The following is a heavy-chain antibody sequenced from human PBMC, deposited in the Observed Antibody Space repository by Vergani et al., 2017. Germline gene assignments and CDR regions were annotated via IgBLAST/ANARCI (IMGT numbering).Heavy chain of an antibody. V-gene: IGHV4-31*11. D-gene: IGHD3-10*01. CDR1: GFSISSGGYY. CDR3: ARASHYFGSGRDTRGFDF. Sequence: QVQLQESGPGLVKPSETLSLTCAVSGFSISSGGYYWSWIRQHPGKGLEWIGFIYDSGNTHYNPSLKSRLLISRDTSKNQFSLNLRSVTAADTAVYYCARASHYFGSGRDTRGFDFWGQGTLVTVSS. CDR2: IYDSGNT. J-gene: IGHJ4*02.